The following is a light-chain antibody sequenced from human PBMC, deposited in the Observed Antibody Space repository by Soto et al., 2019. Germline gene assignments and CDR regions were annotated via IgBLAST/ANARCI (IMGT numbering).Light chain of an antibody. CDR2: DVT. CDR3: SSYTDRKTLV. Sequence: QSALTQSPSASGSPGQSVTISCTGTSSDIGGYNSVSWYQQHPGKAPKVVIYDVTKRPSGVPDRFSGSKSGNTASLTVSALQAEDEADYYCSSYTDRKTLVFGTETKLTVL. J-gene: IGLJ1*01. V-gene: IGLV2-8*01. CDR1: SSDIGGYNS.